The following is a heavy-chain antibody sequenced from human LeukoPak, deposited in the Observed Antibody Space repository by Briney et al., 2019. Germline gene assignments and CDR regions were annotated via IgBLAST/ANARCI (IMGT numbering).Heavy chain of an antibody. V-gene: IGHV4-59*01. Sequence: SETLSLTCTVSGGSIRSYYWSWIRQPPGKGLEWIGYIYYSGSTNYNPSLKSRVTISVDTSKNQFSLKLSSVTAADTAVYYCARGPLGMTTVTTPFDYWGQGTLVTVSS. CDR3: ARGPLGMTTVTTPFDY. CDR2: IYYSGST. CDR1: GGSIRSYY. J-gene: IGHJ4*02. D-gene: IGHD4-17*01.